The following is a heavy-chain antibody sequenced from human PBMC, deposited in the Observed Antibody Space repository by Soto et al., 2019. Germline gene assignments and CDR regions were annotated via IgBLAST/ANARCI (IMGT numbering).Heavy chain of an antibody. Sequence: QVQLVQSGAEVKKPGASVKVSCKTSGYNFTTYGVSWVRQAPGQGLEWMGWISGYNCHTNYAQTFEGRVTMTTDTSTTTAYMELRSLRSDDPAVYYCARYQPYSTGYYYFDHWGQGTL. D-gene: IGHD6-19*01. V-gene: IGHV1-18*01. CDR3: ARYQPYSTGYYYFDH. CDR1: GYNFTTYG. J-gene: IGHJ4*02. CDR2: ISGYNCHT.